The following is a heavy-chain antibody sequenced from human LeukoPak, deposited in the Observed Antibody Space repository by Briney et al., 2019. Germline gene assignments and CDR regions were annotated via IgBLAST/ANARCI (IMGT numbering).Heavy chain of an antibody. Sequence: PSETLSLTCTVSGYSISSGYYWGWIRQPPGKGLEWIGSIYHSGSTYYNASLKSRVTISVDTSKNQFSLKLSSVTAADTAMYYCARRFGDGGMDVWGQGTTVTVSS. V-gene: IGHV4-38-2*02. J-gene: IGHJ6*02. CDR2: IYHSGST. D-gene: IGHD3-10*01. CDR3: ARRFGDGGMDV. CDR1: GYSISSGYY.